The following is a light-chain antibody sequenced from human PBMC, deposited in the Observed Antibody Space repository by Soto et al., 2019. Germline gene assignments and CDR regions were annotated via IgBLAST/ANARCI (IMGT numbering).Light chain of an antibody. CDR1: QGIGNY. CDR2: AAT. CDR3: QKCNSPPPFT. Sequence: DIQMTQSPSSLSASAVDRVTITGLASQGIGNYLAWYQQKPGRVPKLLIHAATTLQSGVPSRFSGSGTGTDFTLTISSLQPEDAAIYFCQKCNSPPPFTFGPGTKVDI. V-gene: IGKV1-27*01. J-gene: IGKJ3*01.